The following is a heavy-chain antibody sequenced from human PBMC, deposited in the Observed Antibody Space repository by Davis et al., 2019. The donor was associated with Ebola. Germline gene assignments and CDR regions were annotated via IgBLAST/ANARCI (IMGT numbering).Heavy chain of an antibody. V-gene: IGHV3-11*01. Sequence: GESLKISCAASGFTLSDYYMSWIRQAPGKGLEWVSSIRSSDTTIYYSDPVKGRFTVSRDNAKNSLYLQMNSLRAEDTAVYCCARDKRSSWYGGMDVWGQGTTVTVSS. D-gene: IGHD6-19*01. J-gene: IGHJ6*02. CDR2: IRSSDTTI. CDR3: ARDKRSSWYGGMDV. CDR1: GFTLSDYY.